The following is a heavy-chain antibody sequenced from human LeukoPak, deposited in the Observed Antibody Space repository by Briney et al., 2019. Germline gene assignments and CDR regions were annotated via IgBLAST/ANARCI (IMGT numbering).Heavy chain of an antibody. CDR3: ARERFAGGYRYLDY. J-gene: IGHJ4*02. CDR2: IYYTGST. CDR1: GGSISRSDHY. Sequence: PSQTLSLTCSVSGGSISRSDHYWSWIRQHPGRGLEWIGSIYYTGSTSYYPSLKSRLTISIATSKNQFSLRLNSVIAADTAVYYCARERFAGGYRYLDYWGQGTLVTVSS. V-gene: IGHV4-31*03. D-gene: IGHD2-8*02.